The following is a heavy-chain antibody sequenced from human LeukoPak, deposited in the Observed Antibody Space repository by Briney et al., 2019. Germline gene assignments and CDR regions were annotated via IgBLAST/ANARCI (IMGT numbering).Heavy chain of an antibody. Sequence: ASVKVSCKASGCTFTSYGISWVRQAPGQGLEWMGWISAYNGNTNYAQKLQGRVTMTTDTSTSTAYMELRSLRSDDTAVYYCARGSSIFGVVTADFDYWGQGTLVTVSS. J-gene: IGHJ4*02. V-gene: IGHV1-18*01. CDR3: ARGSSIFGVVTADFDY. CDR2: ISAYNGNT. CDR1: GCTFTSYG. D-gene: IGHD3-3*01.